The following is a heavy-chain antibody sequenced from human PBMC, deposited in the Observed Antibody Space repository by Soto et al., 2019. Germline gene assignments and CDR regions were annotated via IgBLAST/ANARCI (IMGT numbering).Heavy chain of an antibody. D-gene: IGHD3-10*01. CDR3: ARDGRLMLRGFSFYNGMDV. J-gene: IGHJ6*02. Sequence: SETLSLTCTVSSGSISSCYWSWIRQPPGKGLEWIGYIYYRGSTNYNPALSSRVTISVDTSKNQFSLKLSSVTAADTAVYYCARDGRLMLRGFSFYNGMDVWGQGTTVTVSS. V-gene: IGHV4-59*01. CDR2: IYYRGST. CDR1: SGSISSCY.